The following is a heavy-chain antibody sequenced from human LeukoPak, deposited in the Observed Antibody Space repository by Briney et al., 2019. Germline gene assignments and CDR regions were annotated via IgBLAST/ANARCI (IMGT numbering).Heavy chain of an antibody. V-gene: IGHV4-59*12. CDR3: ARFYYYDRNYYFDY. Sequence: SETLSLTCTVAGGSISSFYWGWIRQPPGKGVEWIGHTHSSGSSNYNPSLKSRVTTSVDASKNQFSLRLSSMTAADTAVYYCARFYYYDRNYYFDYWGQGTLVTVSS. D-gene: IGHD3-22*01. CDR1: GGSISSFY. J-gene: IGHJ4*02. CDR2: THSSGSS.